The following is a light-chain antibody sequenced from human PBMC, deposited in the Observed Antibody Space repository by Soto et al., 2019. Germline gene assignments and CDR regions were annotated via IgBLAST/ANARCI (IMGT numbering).Light chain of an antibody. V-gene: IGKV3-20*01. J-gene: IGKJ4*01. Sequence: EIVLTQSPGTLSLSPGERATLSCRASQSVSSSYLAWYQQKPGQAPRLLVFGASSRATGIPDRISGSGSGTDFSLTISRLEPEDSAVYYCQQYGNSPPTTFGGGTKVDIK. CDR1: QSVSSSY. CDR2: GAS. CDR3: QQYGNSPPTT.